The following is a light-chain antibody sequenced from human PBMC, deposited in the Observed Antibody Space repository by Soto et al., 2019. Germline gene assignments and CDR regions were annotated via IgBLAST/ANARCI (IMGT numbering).Light chain of an antibody. CDR3: QQYKNWPPIT. J-gene: IGKJ5*01. Sequence: EIVMTQSPATLSVSPGERATLSCRASQSVSSNLAWYQQKPGQAPRLLIYGASTRDTGTPARFSGSGSGTEFTLTISSLQSEDFAVYYCQQYKNWPPITFGQGTRLEIK. CDR1: QSVSSN. V-gene: IGKV3-15*01. CDR2: GAS.